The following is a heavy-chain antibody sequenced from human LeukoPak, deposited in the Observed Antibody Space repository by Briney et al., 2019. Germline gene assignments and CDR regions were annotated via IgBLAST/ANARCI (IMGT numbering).Heavy chain of an antibody. Sequence: SETLSLTCSVSGGSISSSSYYWDWIRQPPGKGLEWIGSIYYSGSTYYNPSLKSRVTISVDTSKNRFSLKLSSVTAADTAVYYCARFVDTAMVQVYYFDYWGQGTLVTVSS. V-gene: IGHV4-39*01. CDR2: IYYSGST. CDR1: GGSISSSSYY. CDR3: ARFVDTAMVQVYYFDY. D-gene: IGHD5-18*01. J-gene: IGHJ4*02.